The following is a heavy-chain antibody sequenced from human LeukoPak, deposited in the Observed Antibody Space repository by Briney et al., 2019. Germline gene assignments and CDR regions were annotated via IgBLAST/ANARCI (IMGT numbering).Heavy chain of an antibody. D-gene: IGHD3-22*01. CDR3: AKDDSSGYYSHFDY. CDR1: GFTFNSYG. V-gene: IGHV3-30*18. J-gene: IGHJ4*02. Sequence: GGSLRLSCAASGFTFNSYGMHWVRQAPGKGLEWVAVISYDGSNKYYADSVKGRFTISRDNSKNTLYLQMNSLRAEDTAVYYCAKDDSSGYYSHFDYWGQGTLVTVSS. CDR2: ISYDGSNK.